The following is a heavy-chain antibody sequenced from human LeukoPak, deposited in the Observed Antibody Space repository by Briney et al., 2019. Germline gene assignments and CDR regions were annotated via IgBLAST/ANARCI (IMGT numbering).Heavy chain of an antibody. V-gene: IGHV4-34*01. CDR2: INHSGST. CDR3: ARQHDVAEAGSRNWFDP. CDR1: GGSFSGYY. J-gene: IGHJ5*02. Sequence: SETLSLTCAVYGGSFSGYYWSWIRQPPGKGLEWIGEINHSGSTNYNPSLKSRVTISVDTSKNQFSLKLSSVTAADTAVYYCARQHDVAEAGSRNWFDPWGQGTLVTVSS. D-gene: IGHD6-19*01.